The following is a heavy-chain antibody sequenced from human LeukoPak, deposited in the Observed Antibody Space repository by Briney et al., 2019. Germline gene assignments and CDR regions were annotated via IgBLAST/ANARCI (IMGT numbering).Heavy chain of an antibody. V-gene: IGHV4-59*01. CDR3: AAHIVVVPAAMDGGYYYYMDV. D-gene: IGHD2-2*01. CDR2: ISFPGST. J-gene: IGHJ6*03. Sequence: SQSLSLTWTVSAGSISSYYWSWIRQPPAKGLWWIGYISFPGSTTSNPSHKNRVTISVVTSKNQFSLKLSSVTAADTAVYYCAAHIVVVPAAMDGGYYYYMDVWGKGTTVTVSS. CDR1: AGSISSYY.